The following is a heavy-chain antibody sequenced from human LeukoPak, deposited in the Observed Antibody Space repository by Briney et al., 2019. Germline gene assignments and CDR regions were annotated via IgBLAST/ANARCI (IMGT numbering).Heavy chain of an antibody. J-gene: IGHJ5*02. Sequence: SETLSLTCTVSGGSVTSYCWSWLRQPPGKVLDWMGYVHFREGANYSPSLRSRLTISVDTSRNQFSLSLTSVTAADTAVYYCARHVPGYSSGRFDPWGPGILVTVSS. D-gene: IGHD1-26*01. CDR1: GGSVTSYC. CDR2: VHFREGA. CDR3: ARHVPGYSSGRFDP. V-gene: IGHV4-59*08.